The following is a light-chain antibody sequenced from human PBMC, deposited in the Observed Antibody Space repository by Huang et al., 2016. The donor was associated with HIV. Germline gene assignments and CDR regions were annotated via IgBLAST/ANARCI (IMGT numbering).Light chain of an antibody. Sequence: EIVMMQSPATLSVSPGESATLSCRASQSVSSNLAWYQQKPGQAPRLLIYGASTRATGIPARFSGSGSGTEFTLTISSLQSEDFAVYYCQQYNNWPPATFGPGTKVDIK. CDR3: QQYNNWPPAT. V-gene: IGKV3-15*01. J-gene: IGKJ3*01. CDR2: GAS. CDR1: QSVSSN.